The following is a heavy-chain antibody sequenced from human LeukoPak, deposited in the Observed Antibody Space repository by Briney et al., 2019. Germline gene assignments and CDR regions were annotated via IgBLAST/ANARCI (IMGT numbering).Heavy chain of an antibody. V-gene: IGHV3-64*04. J-gene: IGHJ4*02. CDR2: ISSKGGST. D-gene: IGHD3-10*01. Sequence: PGGSLGLSCSASGFTFSNYAMHWVRQAPGKGLEYVSGISSKGGSTYHADPVKGRFTISRDNAKNSLYPQMNSLRDDDTAVYYCARERFGDFDYGGQGTLVTVSS. CDR1: GFTFSNYA. CDR3: ARERFGDFDY.